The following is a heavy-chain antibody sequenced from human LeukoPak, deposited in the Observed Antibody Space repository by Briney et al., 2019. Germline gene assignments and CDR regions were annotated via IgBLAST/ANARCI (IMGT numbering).Heavy chain of an antibody. CDR3: ARGRIASPGTFDY. D-gene: IGHD6-13*01. V-gene: IGHV3-48*01. CDR2: ISSSSSTI. CDR1: GFTFSSYS. J-gene: IGHJ4*02. Sequence: GGSLRLSCAASGFTFSSYSMNWVRQAPGKGLEWVSYISSSSSTINYADSVKGRFTISRDNAKNSLYLQMNSLRAEDTAVYYCARGRIASPGTFDYWGQGTLVTVSS.